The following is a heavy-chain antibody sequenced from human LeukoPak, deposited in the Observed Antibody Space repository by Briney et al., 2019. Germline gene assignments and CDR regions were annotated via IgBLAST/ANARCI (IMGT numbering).Heavy chain of an antibody. CDR1: GYTFTGYY. V-gene: IGHV1-2*02. D-gene: IGHD3-10*01. Sequence: EASVKVSCKASGYTFTGYYMHWVRQAPGQGLEWMGWINPNSGGTNYAQKFQGRVTMTRDTSISTAYMELSRLRSDDTAVYYCARAHGSGSYYNVYWFDPWGQGTLVTVSS. CDR3: ARAHGSGSYYNVYWFDP. CDR2: INPNSGGT. J-gene: IGHJ5*02.